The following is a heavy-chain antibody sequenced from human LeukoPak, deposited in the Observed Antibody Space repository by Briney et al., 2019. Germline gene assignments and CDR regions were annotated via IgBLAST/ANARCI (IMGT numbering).Heavy chain of an antibody. CDR2: ISYDGSNK. J-gene: IGHJ4*02. CDR3: ARGFER. V-gene: IGHV3-30*04. CDR1: GFTFSNFA. Sequence: GRSLRLSCAASGFTFSNFAMHWVRQAPGKGLEWVAVISYDGSNKYYADSVKGRFTISRDNSKNTLYLQMNSLRAEDTAVYYCARGFERWGQGTLVTVSS. D-gene: IGHD3-16*01.